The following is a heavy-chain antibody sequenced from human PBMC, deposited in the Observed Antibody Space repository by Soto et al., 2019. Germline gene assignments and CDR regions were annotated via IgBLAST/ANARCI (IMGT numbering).Heavy chain of an antibody. Sequence: GASVKVSCEACGYTFTSYYMHCVRQAPGQGLEWMGIINPSGGSTSYAQKFQGRVTMTRATSTSTVYMELSSLRSEDTAVYYCARGGLYSSSWTYFYYGMDVWGQGTTGTVSS. V-gene: IGHV1-46*01. CDR2: INPSGGST. CDR3: ARGGLYSSSWTYFYYGMDV. J-gene: IGHJ6*02. D-gene: IGHD6-13*01. CDR1: GYTFTSYY.